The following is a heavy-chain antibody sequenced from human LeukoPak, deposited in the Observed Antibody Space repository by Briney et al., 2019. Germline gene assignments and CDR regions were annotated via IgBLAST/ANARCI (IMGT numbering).Heavy chain of an antibody. J-gene: IGHJ4*02. Sequence: GGSLRLSCAASGFTFSNYAMHWVRQAPGKGLEWVAVISYDGSNKYYADSVKGRFTISRDNSKNTLYLQMNSLRAEDTAVYYCARDGDYYDFWSGYQYYFDYWGQETLVTVSS. D-gene: IGHD3-3*01. CDR2: ISYDGSNK. V-gene: IGHV3-30-3*01. CDR1: GFTFSNYA. CDR3: ARDGDYYDFWSGYQYYFDY.